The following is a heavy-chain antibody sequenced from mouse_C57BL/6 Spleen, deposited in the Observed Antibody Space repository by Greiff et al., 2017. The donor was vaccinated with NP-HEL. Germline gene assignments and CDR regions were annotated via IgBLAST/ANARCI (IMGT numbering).Heavy chain of an antibody. V-gene: IGHV1-26*01. CDR1: GYTFTDYY. Sequence: VQLQQSGPELVKPGPSVKISCKASGYTFTDYYMNWVKQSHGKSLEWIGDITPNNGGTSYNQKFKGKATLTVDTSSSTAYMELRSLASEDSAVYCCASRGYDYDRDDWGQGTTVTVSS. CDR2: ITPNNGGT. CDR3: ASRGYDYDRDD. J-gene: IGHJ2*01. D-gene: IGHD2-4*01.